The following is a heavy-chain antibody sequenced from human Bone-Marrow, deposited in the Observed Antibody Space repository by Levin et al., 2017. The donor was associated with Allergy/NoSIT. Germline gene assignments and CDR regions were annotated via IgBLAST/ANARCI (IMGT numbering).Heavy chain of an antibody. J-gene: IGHJ6*02. D-gene: IGHD3-10*01. Sequence: GGSLRLSCAASGFSFSGYAMNWVRQAPGKGLEWVSGIEGSGGTSYYADSVKGRFTISRDNSKNILYLQMNILSAADTAVYYCAKDGITGFRGPRGNYYGVDVWGPGTTVTVSS. CDR3: AKDGITGFRGPRGNYYGVDV. CDR1: GFSFSGYA. CDR2: IEGSGGTS. V-gene: IGHV3-23*01.